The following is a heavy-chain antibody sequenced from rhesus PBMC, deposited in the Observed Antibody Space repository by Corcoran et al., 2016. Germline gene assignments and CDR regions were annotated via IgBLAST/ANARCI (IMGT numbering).Heavy chain of an antibody. CDR1: GGSISSSY. Sequence: QLQLQESGPGLVKPSETLSVTCAVSGGSISSSYWSWIRQAPGHGLEWIGYIYGSGSSTNYNPSLKSRVTLAVDTSKNQLSLKLSSVTAADTAVYYCASSPGYYWYFDLWGPGTPITISS. D-gene: IGHD3-28*01. V-gene: IGHV4-169*02. J-gene: IGHJ2*01. CDR3: ASSPGYYWYFDL. CDR2: IYGSGSST.